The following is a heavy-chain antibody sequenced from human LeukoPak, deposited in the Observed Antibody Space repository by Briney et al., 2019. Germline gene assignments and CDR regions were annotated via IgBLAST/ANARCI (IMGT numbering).Heavy chain of an antibody. V-gene: IGHV6-1*01. J-gene: IGHJ6*02. CDR2: TYYRSKRYN. Sequence: SQTLSLTCAISGDSVSSNSAAWNWIRQSPSRGLEWLGRTYYRSKRYNDYAVSVKSRITINPDTSKNQFSLQLNSVTPEDTAVYYCTRVRYGGESLVYYGMDVWGQGTTVTVSS. CDR3: TRVRYGGESLVYYGMDV. CDR1: GDSVSSNSAA. D-gene: IGHD4-23*01.